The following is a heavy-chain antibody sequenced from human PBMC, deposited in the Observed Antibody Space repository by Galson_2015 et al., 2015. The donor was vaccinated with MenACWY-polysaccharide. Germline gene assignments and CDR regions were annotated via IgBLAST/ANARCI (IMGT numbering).Heavy chain of an antibody. Sequence: SLRLSCAASGFTFSRYGMHWVRQGPGKGLEWVAVIWSDGSNKNYADSVKGRFTISRDSSKNTLYLQMNSLRAEDTAVYYCARSSVVVVTDTQGFDSWGQGTLVTVSS. V-gene: IGHV3-33*01. CDR1: GFTFSRYG. CDR2: IWSDGSNK. CDR3: ARSSVVVVTDTQGFDS. D-gene: IGHD2-15*01. J-gene: IGHJ4*02.